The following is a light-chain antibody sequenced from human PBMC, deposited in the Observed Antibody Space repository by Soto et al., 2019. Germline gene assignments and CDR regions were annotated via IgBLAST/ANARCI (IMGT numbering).Light chain of an antibody. CDR2: GAS. Sequence: ETVLTQSPDTLSLSPGERATLSCRASQSVTSDYLAWYQQKAGQAPRLLIYGASSRATGIPDRFCGSGSGTDFSLTISRLEPEDFAVYYCQQYGSSPPWTFGQGTKVEIK. V-gene: IGKV3-20*01. J-gene: IGKJ1*01. CDR1: QSVTSDY. CDR3: QQYGSSPPWT.